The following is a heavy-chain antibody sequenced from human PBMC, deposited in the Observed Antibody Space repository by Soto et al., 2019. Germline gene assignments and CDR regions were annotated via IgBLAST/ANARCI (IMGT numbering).Heavy chain of an antibody. D-gene: IGHD3-10*01. J-gene: IGHJ6*02. V-gene: IGHV1-69*12. CDR3: ASWLGAYYYYGMDV. Sequence: QVQLVQSGAEVKKSGSSVKVSCKASGGTFSSYAISWVRQAPGQGLEWMGGIIPIFGTANYAQKFQGRVTITADESTSTAYMELSSLRSEDTAVYYCASWLGAYYYYGMDVWGQGTTVTVSS. CDR1: GGTFSSYA. CDR2: IIPIFGTA.